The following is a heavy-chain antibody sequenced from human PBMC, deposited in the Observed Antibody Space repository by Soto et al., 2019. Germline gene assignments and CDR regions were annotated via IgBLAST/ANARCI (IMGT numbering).Heavy chain of an antibody. J-gene: IGHJ4*02. CDR1: GGSISSYY. Sequence: QVQLQESGPGLVKPSETLSLTCTVSGGSISSYYWSWIRQPPGKGLEWIGYIYYSGSTNYNPSLKSRVTISVDTSKNQFSLKLSSVTAADTAVYYCARWRSGSYYYFDYWGQGTLVTVSS. CDR3: ARWRSGSYYYFDY. V-gene: IGHV4-59*01. CDR2: IYYSGST. D-gene: IGHD1-26*01.